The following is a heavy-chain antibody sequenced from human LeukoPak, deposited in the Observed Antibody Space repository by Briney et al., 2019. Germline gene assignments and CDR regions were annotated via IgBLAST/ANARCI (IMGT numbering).Heavy chain of an antibody. CDR2: INHSGST. J-gene: IGHJ6*04. CDR3: ARGRYGMDV. Sequence: ETLSLTCAVYGGSFSGYYWSWIRQPPGKGLEWVGEINHSGSTNYNPSLKSRVTISVDTSKNQFSLKLSSVTAADTAVYYCARGRYGMDVWGKGTTVTVSS. CDR1: GGSFSGYY. V-gene: IGHV4-34*01.